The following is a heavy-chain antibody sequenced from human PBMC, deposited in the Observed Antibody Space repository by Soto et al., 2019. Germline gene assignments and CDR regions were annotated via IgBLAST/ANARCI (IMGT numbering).Heavy chain of an antibody. CDR1: GFSFSTYG. Sequence: GGSLRLSCAASGFSFSTYGMHWVRQAPGKGLEWVAVIWHDGNKTYYADSVKGRLIISRDNSKNTLYVQINSLRAEDRGVYFCARGSIVAAEYGMDVWGQGTTVTVS. CDR2: IWHDGNKT. J-gene: IGHJ6*02. D-gene: IGHD6-13*01. CDR3: ARGSIVAAEYGMDV. V-gene: IGHV3-33*01.